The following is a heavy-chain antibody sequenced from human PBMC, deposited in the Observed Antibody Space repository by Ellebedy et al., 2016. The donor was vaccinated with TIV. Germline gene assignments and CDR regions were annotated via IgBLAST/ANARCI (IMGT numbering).Heavy chain of an antibody. J-gene: IGHJ5*02. V-gene: IGHV1-2*02. Sequence: AASVKVSCKASGYTITGPYIHWVRQAPRQGLEWMGWLNPNNGGTQYAQKFQGRVTMTSDTATSIAYMELNNLSYDDSALYYCARGNFDWFLRKPDWIDAWGQGTLVTVSS. D-gene: IGHD3-9*01. CDR1: GYTITGPY. CDR3: ARGNFDWFLRKPDWIDA. CDR2: LNPNNGGT.